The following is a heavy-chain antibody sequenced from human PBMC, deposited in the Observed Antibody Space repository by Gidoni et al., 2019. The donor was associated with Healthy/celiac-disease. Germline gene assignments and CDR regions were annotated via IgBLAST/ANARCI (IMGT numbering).Heavy chain of an antibody. Sequence: EVQLVESGGGLIQPGGSLRLSCAASGFTVSSNYMSWVRQAPGKGLEWVSVIYSGGSTYYADSVKGRFTISRDNSKNTLYLQMNSLRAEDTAVYYCARDGGNSRSDDAFDIWGQGTMVTVSS. CDR2: IYSGGST. CDR1: GFTVSSNY. J-gene: IGHJ3*02. V-gene: IGHV3-53*01. D-gene: IGHD4-4*01. CDR3: ARDGGNSRSDDAFDI.